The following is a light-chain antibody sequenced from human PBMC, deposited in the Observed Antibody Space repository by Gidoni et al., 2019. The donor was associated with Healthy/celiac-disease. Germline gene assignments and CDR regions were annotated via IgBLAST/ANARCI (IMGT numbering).Light chain of an antibody. CDR2: GAA. CDR1: QSISSIY. V-gene: IGKV3-20*01. Sequence: VLPQSPGTLSLPPGQRAPPACRASQSISSIYLAWYQQKPGQAPRLLIHGAASRATGIPDRFSGSGSGTDFTLTISRLEPEDFEVYYCQQYGSTFGQGTKLEIK. J-gene: IGKJ2*01. CDR3: QQYGST.